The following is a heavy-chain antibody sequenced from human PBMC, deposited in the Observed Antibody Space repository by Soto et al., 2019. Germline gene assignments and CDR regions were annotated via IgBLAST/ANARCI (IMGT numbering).Heavy chain of an antibody. V-gene: IGHV1-18*01. CDR1: GYIFVNYG. D-gene: IGHD3-16*01. CDR3: VMVANYVTPTPLDV. J-gene: IGHJ6*02. Sequence: QVQLVQSGDEVKKPGASVKVSCKASGYIFVNYGIAWVRQAPGQWLAWMAWISPYTGNTHSATKVQGRLTMTTDTSTSTANMELGSLTSDDTAVYYCVMVANYVTPTPLDVWGQGTTVTVSS. CDR2: ISPYTGNT.